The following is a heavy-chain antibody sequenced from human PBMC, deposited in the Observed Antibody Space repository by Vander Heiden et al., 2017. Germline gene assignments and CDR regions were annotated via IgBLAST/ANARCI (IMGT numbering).Heavy chain of an antibody. CDR1: GYTFTSYG. CDR3: ARGRGYCSGGSCCASFDAFDI. D-gene: IGHD2-15*01. V-gene: IGHV1-18*01. CDR2: ISAYNGNT. J-gene: IGHJ3*02. Sequence: QVQLVQSGAEVKKPGASVKVSCKASGYTFTSYGISWVRQAPGQGLEWMGWISAYNGNTNYAQKLKGRVTMTTDTSTSTAYMELRSLRSDDTAVYYCARGRGYCSGGSCCASFDAFDIWGEGTMVTVSS.